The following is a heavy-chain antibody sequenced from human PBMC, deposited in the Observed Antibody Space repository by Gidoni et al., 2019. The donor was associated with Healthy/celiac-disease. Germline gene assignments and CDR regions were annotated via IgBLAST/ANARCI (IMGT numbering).Heavy chain of an antibody. D-gene: IGHD3-3*01. J-gene: IGHJ4*02. V-gene: IGHV3-74*01. CDR1: GFTFRSYW. Sequence: EVQLVESGGGLVQPGGSLRLSCAASGFTFRSYWMHWVRQAPGKGLVWVSRINSDGSSTSYADSVKGRFTISRDNAKNTLYLQMNSLRAEDTAVYYCARGPMIFRVVIIEDYFDYWGQGTLVTVSS. CDR3: ARGPMIFRVVIIEDYFDY. CDR2: INSDGSST.